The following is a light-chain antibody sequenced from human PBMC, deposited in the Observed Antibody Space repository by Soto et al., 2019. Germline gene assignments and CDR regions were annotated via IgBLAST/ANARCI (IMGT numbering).Light chain of an antibody. CDR1: QSVSSSY. CDR2: GAS. J-gene: IGKJ5*01. V-gene: IGKV3-20*01. Sequence: EMVVTQSPATLTLSPGERATLSCRASQSVSSSYLAWYQQKPGQAPRLLIYGASSRATGIPDRFSGSGSGTDFTLTISRLEPEDFAVYYCQQYGSSPSIAFGQGTRLEI. CDR3: QQYGSSPSIA.